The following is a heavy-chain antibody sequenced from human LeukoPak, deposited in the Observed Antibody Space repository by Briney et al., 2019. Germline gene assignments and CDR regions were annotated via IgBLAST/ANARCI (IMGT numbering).Heavy chain of an antibody. J-gene: IGHJ3*02. V-gene: IGHV3-30*02. CDR1: GFTFYSSG. D-gene: IGHD3-10*01. CDR2: IWYDGSKK. CDR3: AKDIGXTMVRGVIVGAFDI. Sequence: GGSLRLSCAASGFTFYSSGINWVRQAPGKGLEWVAHIWYDGSKKSYADFVKGRFTISRDNAKNSLYLQMNSLRAGDTALYCCAKDIGXTMVRGVIVGAFDIWGQGTMVTVSS.